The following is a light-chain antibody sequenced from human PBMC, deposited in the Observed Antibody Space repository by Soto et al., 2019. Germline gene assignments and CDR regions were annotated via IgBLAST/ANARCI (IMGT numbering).Light chain of an antibody. J-gene: IGKJ1*01. Sequence: DIQMTQSPSTLSSSVGDRVTITCRASQSISSWLARYQQKPGKAPKVLIYKASSLESGVPSRFSGSGSGKEFTLTISSLQPDDFATYYCQQYNSDWTFGQGTKVE. CDR1: QSISSW. CDR3: QQYNSDWT. CDR2: KAS. V-gene: IGKV1-5*03.